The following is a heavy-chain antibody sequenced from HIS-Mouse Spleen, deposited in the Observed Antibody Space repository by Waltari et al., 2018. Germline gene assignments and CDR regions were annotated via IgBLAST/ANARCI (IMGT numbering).Heavy chain of an antibody. CDR3: ARGGLLGAAYFDY. D-gene: IGHD3-16*01. Sequence: QVQLQQWGAGLLKPSETLSLTCAVYGGSFSGYYLRWIRQPPGKGLEWIGEINHRGSTNYNPSLKSRVTISVDTSKNQFSLKLSSVTAADTAVYYCARGGLLGAAYFDYWGQGTLVTVSS. J-gene: IGHJ4*02. CDR1: GGSFSGYY. V-gene: IGHV4-34*01. CDR2: INHRGST.